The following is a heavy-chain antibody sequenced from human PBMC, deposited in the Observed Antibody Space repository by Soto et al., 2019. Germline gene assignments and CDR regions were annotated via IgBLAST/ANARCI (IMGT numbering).Heavy chain of an antibody. CDR3: AWLGEYGGNDNSYYGMDV. CDR1: GFTFSRHW. D-gene: IGHD2-15*01. Sequence: EVQLVESGGGLVQPGGSLRLSCAASGFTFSRHWMSWVRQAPGKGLEWVANIKQDGSEKYYVDSVKGRLTISRDNAKNSLYLQMNSLRAEDTAVYYCAWLGEYGGNDNSYYGMDVWGQGTTVTVSS. CDR2: IKQDGSEK. V-gene: IGHV3-7*04. J-gene: IGHJ6*02.